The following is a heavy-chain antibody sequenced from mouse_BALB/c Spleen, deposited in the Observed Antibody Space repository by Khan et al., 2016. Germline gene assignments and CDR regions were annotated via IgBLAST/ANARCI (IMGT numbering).Heavy chain of an antibody. Sequence: EVQLQESGPGLVKPSQSLSLTCTVTGYSITSDYAWYWIRQFPGNKLEWMGYISYSGSTRYNPSLKSRISITRDPSKNQFFLQLNSVTTEDTATYYCARSLVATKSLDVWGAGTTLTVSS. V-gene: IGHV3-2*02. CDR3: ARSLVATKSLDV. CDR1: GYSITSDYA. CDR2: ISYSGST. D-gene: IGHD1-1*01. J-gene: IGHJ1*01.